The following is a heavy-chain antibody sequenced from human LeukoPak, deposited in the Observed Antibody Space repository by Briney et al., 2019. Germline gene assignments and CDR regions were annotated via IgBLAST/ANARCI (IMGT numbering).Heavy chain of an antibody. J-gene: IGHJ3*02. V-gene: IGHV4-59*12. CDR3: ARGVTMIGFYDAFDI. Sequence: PSETLSLTCTVSGGSISSYYWSWIRQPPGKGLEWIGYIYYSGSTNYNPSLKSRVTISVDTSKNQFSLKLSSVTAADTAVYYCARGVTMIGFYDAFDIWGQGTMVTVSS. CDR1: GGSISSYY. CDR2: IYYSGST. D-gene: IGHD3-22*01.